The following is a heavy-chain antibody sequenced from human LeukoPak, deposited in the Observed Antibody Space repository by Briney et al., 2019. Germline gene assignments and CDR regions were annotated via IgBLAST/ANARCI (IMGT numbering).Heavy chain of an antibody. D-gene: IGHD2-2*01. V-gene: IGHV4-59*01. Sequence: SETLSLTCTVSGGSISSYYWSWIRQPPGKGLEWIGYIYYSGSTNYNPSLKSRVTISVDTSKNQFSLKLSSVTAADTAVYYCARAACSSTSCYPGFHWFDPWGQGTLVTVSS. J-gene: IGHJ5*02. CDR2: IYYSGST. CDR3: ARAACSSTSCYPGFHWFDP. CDR1: GGSISSYY.